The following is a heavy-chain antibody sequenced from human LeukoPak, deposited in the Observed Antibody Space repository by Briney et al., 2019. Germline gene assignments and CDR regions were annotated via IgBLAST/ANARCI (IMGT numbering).Heavy chain of an antibody. CDR3: VRDRIPHYSHGMDV. V-gene: IGHV3-33*01. Sequence: GGSLRLSCAASGFTFSDYGMHWVRQAPGKGLEWLTLIWFDGSNKDYADSVQGRFTVSRDNSKNTLYLQMSSLRAEDTAVYYCVRDRIPHYSHGMDVWGPGTTVTVSS. J-gene: IGHJ6*02. CDR1: GFTFSDYG. CDR2: IWFDGSNK. D-gene: IGHD2-21*01.